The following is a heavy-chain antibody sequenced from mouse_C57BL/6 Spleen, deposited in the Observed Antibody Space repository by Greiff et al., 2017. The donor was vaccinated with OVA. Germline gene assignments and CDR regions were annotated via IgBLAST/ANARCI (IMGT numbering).Heavy chain of an antibody. CDR1: GYTFTSYW. CDR2: IHPNSGST. J-gene: IGHJ3*01. CDR3: ARKGVLDYDGFAY. D-gene: IGHD2-4*01. V-gene: IGHV1-64*01. Sequence: QVQLQQPGAELVKPGASVKLSCKASGYTFTSYWMHWVKQRPGQGLEWIGMIHPNSGSTNYNEKFKSKATLTVDKSSSTAYMQLSSLTSEDSAVYYCARKGVLDYDGFAYWGQGTLVTVSA.